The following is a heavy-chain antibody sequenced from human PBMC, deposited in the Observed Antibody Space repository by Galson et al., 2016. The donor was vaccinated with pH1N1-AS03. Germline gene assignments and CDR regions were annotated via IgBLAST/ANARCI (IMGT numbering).Heavy chain of an antibody. V-gene: IGHV3-64*02. CDR1: GFIFSDYA. CDR3: TREWKFTHHYYGMDV. J-gene: IGHJ6*02. CDR2: ISDTGGRT. D-gene: IGHD1-1*01. Sequence: SLRLSCAASGFIFSDYATYWVRQAPGKGLEFVSGISDTGGRTYYADSVKGRFTISRDNSENAVFLQMGSLSPEDVAVYYCTREWKFTHHYYGMDVWGQGTTVTVSS.